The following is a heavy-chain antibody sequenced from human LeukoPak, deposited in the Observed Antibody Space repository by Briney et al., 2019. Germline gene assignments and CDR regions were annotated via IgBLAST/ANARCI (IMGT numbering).Heavy chain of an antibody. V-gene: IGHV1-2*06. CDR2: INPNSGGT. J-gene: IGHJ4*02. CDR3: ARVGARGPSLLYSGHEFDY. CDR1: GYTFTGYY. D-gene: IGHD5-12*01. Sequence: ASVTVSCKASGYTFTGYYMHWVRQAPGQGLEWMGRINPNSGGTNYAQKFQGRVTMTRDTSISTAYMELSRLRSDDTAVYYCARVGARGPSLLYSGHEFDYWGQGTLVTVSS.